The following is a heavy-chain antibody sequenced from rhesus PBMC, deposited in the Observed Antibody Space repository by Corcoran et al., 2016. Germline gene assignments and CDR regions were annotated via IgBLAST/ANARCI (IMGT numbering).Heavy chain of an antibody. J-gene: IGHJ6*01. CDR1: GYTFTSYY. D-gene: IGHD3-40*01. CDR2: IDPSNRNT. CDR3: TRSYEVGLDS. V-gene: IGHV1S9*01. Sequence: QVQLVQSGAEVKKPGASVKLSCKASGYTFTSYYINWVRQAPGKVLEWMGRIDPSNRNTGYPQKFQGRVTMTRDTAKSTAYMELSSLGSEDTAVYYCTRSYEVGLDSWGQGVVVTVSS.